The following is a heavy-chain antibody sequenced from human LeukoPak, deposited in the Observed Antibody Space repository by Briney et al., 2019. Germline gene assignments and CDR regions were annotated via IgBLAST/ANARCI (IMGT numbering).Heavy chain of an antibody. J-gene: IGHJ5*01. CDR1: GYTFKNYG. D-gene: IGHD6-19*01. V-gene: IGHV1-18*04. CDR2: ISTCNGNT. CDR3: ARDPSNTSGWYIWFDF. Sequence: ASVKVSCKASGYTFKNYGISWVRQAPGQGLEWMGWISTCNGNTKHAQKVQGRLTLTADASTSTAYMELRGLRSDDTAVYYCARDPSNTSGWYIWFDFWGQRTLVTVSS.